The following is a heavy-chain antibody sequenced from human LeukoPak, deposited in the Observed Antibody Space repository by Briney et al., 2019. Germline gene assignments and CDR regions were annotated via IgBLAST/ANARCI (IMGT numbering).Heavy chain of an antibody. Sequence: PGGSLRLSCAASGFTFSSYAMSWVRQAPGKGLEWVSVISGSGGSTHYADSVKGRFTVSRDNSRNTLYLQMNSLRAEDTAVYYCARDGGYTYYDFWSGYYPRYYYYYMDVWGKGTTVTVSS. D-gene: IGHD3-3*01. V-gene: IGHV3-23*01. J-gene: IGHJ6*03. CDR1: GFTFSSYA. CDR2: ISGSGGST. CDR3: ARDGGYTYYDFWSGYYPRYYYYYMDV.